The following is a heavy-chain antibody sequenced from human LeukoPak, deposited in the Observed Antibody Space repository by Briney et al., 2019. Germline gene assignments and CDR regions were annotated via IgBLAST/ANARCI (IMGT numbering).Heavy chain of an antibody. CDR2: IYYSGST. D-gene: IGHD4-17*01. CDR1: GGSISSSSYY. J-gene: IGHJ3*02. Sequence: PSETLSLTCTVSGGSISSSSYYWGWIRQPPGKGLEWIGSIYYSGSTYYNPSLKSRVTISVDTSKNQFSLKLTSVTAADLAVYYCARRPRYYSDPKDAFDIWGQGTMVTVSS. CDR3: ARRPRYYSDPKDAFDI. V-gene: IGHV4-39*01.